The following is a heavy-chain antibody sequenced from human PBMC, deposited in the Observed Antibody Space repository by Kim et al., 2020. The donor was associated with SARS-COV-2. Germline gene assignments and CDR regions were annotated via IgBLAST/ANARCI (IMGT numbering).Heavy chain of an antibody. D-gene: IGHD2-2*02. Sequence: SVKVSCKASGGTFSSYAISWVRQAPGQGLEWMGRIIPILGIANYAQKFQGRVTITADKSTSTAYMELSSLRSEDTAVYYCARGGFYCSSTSCYNDWYFDLWGRGTLVTVSS. J-gene: IGHJ2*01. CDR2: IIPILGIA. CDR1: GGTFSSYA. V-gene: IGHV1-69*04. CDR3: ARGGFYCSSTSCYNDWYFDL.